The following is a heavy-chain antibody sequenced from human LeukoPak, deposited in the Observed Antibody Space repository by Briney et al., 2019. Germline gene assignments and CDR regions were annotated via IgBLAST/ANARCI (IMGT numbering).Heavy chain of an antibody. Sequence: GGSLRLSCAASGFTFSNFAMNWVRQAPGKGLEWVSGISGSGGGTYYADSVKGRFTISRDSSKNTLYLQMKSRRVEDTAVYYCAKDRFGYSSGWFFDPWGQGTLVTVSS. J-gene: IGHJ5*02. CDR2: ISGSGGGT. CDR3: AKDRFGYSSGWFFDP. D-gene: IGHD6-19*01. CDR1: GFTFSNFA. V-gene: IGHV3-23*01.